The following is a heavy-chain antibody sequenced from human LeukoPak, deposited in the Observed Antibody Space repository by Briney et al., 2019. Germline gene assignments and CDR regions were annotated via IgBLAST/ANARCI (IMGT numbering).Heavy chain of an antibody. Sequence: GGSLRLSCTASGFTFGDYAMSWVRQAPGKGLEWVGFIRSKAYGGTTEYAASVEGRFTISRDDSKSIAYLQMNSLKTEDTAVYYCTRRGYGYGTYYFDYWGQGTLVTVSS. CDR1: GFTFGDYA. CDR3: TRRGYGYGTYYFDY. D-gene: IGHD5-18*01. J-gene: IGHJ4*02. CDR2: IRSKAYGGTT. V-gene: IGHV3-49*04.